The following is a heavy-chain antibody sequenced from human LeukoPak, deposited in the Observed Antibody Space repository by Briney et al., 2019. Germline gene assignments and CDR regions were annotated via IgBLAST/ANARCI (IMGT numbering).Heavy chain of an antibody. CDR3: ARAGYYDFWSGYYANWFDP. V-gene: IGHV4-4*07. D-gene: IGHD3-3*01. CDR1: GGSISSYY. Sequence: SETLSLTCTVSGGSISSYYWSWIRQPAGKGLEWIGRIYTSGSTNYNPSLKSRVTMSVDTSKNQFSLKLSSVTAADTAVYYCARAGYYDFWSGYYANWFDPWGQGTLVTVSS. J-gene: IGHJ5*02. CDR2: IYTSGST.